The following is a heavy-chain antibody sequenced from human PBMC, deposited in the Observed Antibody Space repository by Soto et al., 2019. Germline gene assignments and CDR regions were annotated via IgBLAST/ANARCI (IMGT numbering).Heavy chain of an antibody. D-gene: IGHD6-6*01. CDR2: IYPGDSDT. CDR3: ARQGVEYSSSSRYYYSYYGMDV. J-gene: IGHJ6*02. V-gene: IGHV5-51*01. Sequence: PGESLKISCKGSGYSFTSYWIGWVRQMPGKGLEWMGIIYPGDSDTRYSPSFQDQVTISADKSISTAYLQWSSLKASDTAMYYCARQGVEYSSSSRYYYSYYGMDVWGQGTPVTVSS. CDR1: GYSFTSYW.